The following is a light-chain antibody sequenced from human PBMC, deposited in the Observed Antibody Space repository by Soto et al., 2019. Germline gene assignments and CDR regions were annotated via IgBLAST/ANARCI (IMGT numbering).Light chain of an antibody. CDR2: DVT. CDR1: SSDVGGYNY. V-gene: IGLV2-11*01. J-gene: IGLJ1*01. Sequence: QSALTQPRSVSGSPGQSVTISCTGTSSDVGGYNYVSWYQQHPGKAPKLMVYDVTKRPSGVPDRFSGSKSDNTASLTISGIQAEDEADYYCCSYAGSYTYVFGTGTKLTVL. CDR3: CSYAGSYTYV.